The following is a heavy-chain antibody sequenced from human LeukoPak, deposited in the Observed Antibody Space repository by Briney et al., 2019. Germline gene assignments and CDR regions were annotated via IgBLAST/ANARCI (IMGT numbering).Heavy chain of an antibody. Sequence: PGGSLRLSCAASGFTFSSYEMNWVRRAPGKGLEWVSYISSSGSTIYYADSVKGRFTISRDNTKNSLYLQMNNLRAEDTAVYYCAREDIVVVPGDYRMDVWGKGTTVTVSS. CDR3: AREDIVVVPGDYRMDV. CDR2: ISSSGSTI. D-gene: IGHD2-2*01. J-gene: IGHJ6*04. CDR1: GFTFSSYE. V-gene: IGHV3-48*03.